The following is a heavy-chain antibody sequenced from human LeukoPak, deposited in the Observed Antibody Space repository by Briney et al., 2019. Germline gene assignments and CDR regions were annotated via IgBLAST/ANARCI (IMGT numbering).Heavy chain of an antibody. V-gene: IGHV3-30*02. CDR3: AKDQTLIVVARTYYFDY. CDR2: IRYDGSNK. Sequence: GGSLRLSCAASGFTFSSYGMHWVRQAPGKGLEWVAFIRYDGSNKYYADSVKGRFTISRDNSKNTLYLQMNSLRAEDTAVYYCAKDQTLIVVARTYYFDYWGQGTLVTVSS. J-gene: IGHJ4*02. CDR1: GFTFSSYG. D-gene: IGHD3-22*01.